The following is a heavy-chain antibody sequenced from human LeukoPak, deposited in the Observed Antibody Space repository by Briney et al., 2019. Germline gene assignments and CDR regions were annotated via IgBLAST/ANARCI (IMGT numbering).Heavy chain of an antibody. V-gene: IGHV3-74*01. Sequence: GGSRRLSCAASGFTFSSYWMHWVRQAPGKGLVWVSRINSDGSSTSYADSVKGRFTIFRDNAKNTLYLQMNSLRAEDTSVYYCARDRNTGSSYENLFEYWGQGSLVTVSS. D-gene: IGHD1-26*01. CDR1: GFTFSSYW. CDR3: ARDRNTGSSYENLFEY. J-gene: IGHJ4*02. CDR2: INSDGSST.